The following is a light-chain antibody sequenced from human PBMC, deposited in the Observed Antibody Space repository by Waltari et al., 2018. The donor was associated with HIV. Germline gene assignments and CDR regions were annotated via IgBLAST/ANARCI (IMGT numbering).Light chain of an antibody. Sequence: QSVLTQPPSASGTPGQRVTISCSGSRSNIRSNYVYWYQQLPGTAPKLLIYRNDDRPSGVPVRFPGYKSGTSASRAISVLRSADEADYYCAAWDDSLSGPVFGGGTKLTVL. J-gene: IGLJ3*02. CDR2: RND. CDR1: RSNIRSNY. CDR3: AAWDDSLSGPV. V-gene: IGLV1-47*01.